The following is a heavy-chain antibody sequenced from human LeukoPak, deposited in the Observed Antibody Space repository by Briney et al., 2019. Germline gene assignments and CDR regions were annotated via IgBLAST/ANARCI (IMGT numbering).Heavy chain of an antibody. CDR2: ISDPHSGSQT. J-gene: IGHJ4*02. D-gene: IGHD4-17*01. CDR1: GFTFSSYT. CDR3: AKLTTWNTHYPIDY. V-gene: IGHV3-23*01. Sequence: GGSLRLSCAASGFTFSSYTMNWVRQALGQGLEWVSTISDPHSGSQTHYADSVKGRFTISRDDSQNTVYLQMDSLRAEDTAVYYCAKLTTWNTHYPIDYWGQGTLVTVSS.